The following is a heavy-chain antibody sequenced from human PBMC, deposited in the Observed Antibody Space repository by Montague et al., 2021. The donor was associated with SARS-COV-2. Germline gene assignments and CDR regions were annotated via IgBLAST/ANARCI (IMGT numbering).Heavy chain of an antibody. CDR1: GDSVGTGRHY. J-gene: IGHJ3*02. D-gene: IGHD4-23*01. CDR3: VRDHPYGGPRGAYDI. CDR2: IFHSSSS. V-gene: IGHV4-61*01. Sequence: SETLSLTCTVSGDSVGTGRHYWNWIRQPPGKGLEWIGYIFHSSSSNYNPSLESRVDMSIDTSNSQFSLTLTSVTAADTAVYYCVRDHPYGGPRGAYDIWGQGTVVTVPS.